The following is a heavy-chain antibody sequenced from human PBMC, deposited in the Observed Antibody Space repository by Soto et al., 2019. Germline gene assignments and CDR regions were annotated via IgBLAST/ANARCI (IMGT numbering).Heavy chain of an antibody. V-gene: IGHV2-5*02. CDR2: IYWDDDK. CDR3: AHRGYMYGNWDHGYFDY. D-gene: IGHD7-27*01. CDR1: GFSLTTSGVG. J-gene: IGHJ4*02. Sequence: QITLKESGPTRVKPTQTLALTCTFSGFSLTTSGVGVVWIRKTPGKALEWLAVIYWDDDKRYNPSLKNRLTITKDTSKNQVVLIMADMDPVDTGTYFCAHRGYMYGNWDHGYFDYWGQGTLVTVSS.